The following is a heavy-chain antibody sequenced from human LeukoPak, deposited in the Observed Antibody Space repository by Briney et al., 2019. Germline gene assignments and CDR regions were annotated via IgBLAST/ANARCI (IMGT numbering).Heavy chain of an antibody. CDR1: GFTFSSYG. D-gene: IGHD6-13*01. CDR2: ISYDGSNK. J-gene: IGHJ4*02. CDR3: AKDLLTPAAGNY. V-gene: IGHV3-30*18. Sequence: PGRSLRLSCAASGFTFSSYGMHWVRQAPGKGLEWVAVISYDGSNKYYADSVKGRFTISRDNSKNTLYLQMSSLRAEDTAVYYCAKDLLTPAAGNYWGQGTLVTVSS.